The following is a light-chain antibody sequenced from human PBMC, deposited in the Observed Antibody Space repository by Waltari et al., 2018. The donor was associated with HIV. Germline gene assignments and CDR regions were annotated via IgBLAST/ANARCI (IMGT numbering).Light chain of an antibody. Sequence: IVMTQSPDSLSVSLGGRATINCTSSQSVFYSSNNKDYLASYQVRPGQPPNLLIYWASTRESGVPDRFSGSGSGTNFTLTITSLQAEDVATYYCHQYFNTPLTFGGGTTVEI. CDR1: QSVFYSSNNKDY. J-gene: IGKJ4*01. CDR3: HQYFNTPLT. CDR2: WAS. V-gene: IGKV4-1*01.